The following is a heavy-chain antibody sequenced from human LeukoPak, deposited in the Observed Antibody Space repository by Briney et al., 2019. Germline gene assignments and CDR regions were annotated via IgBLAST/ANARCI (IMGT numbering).Heavy chain of an antibody. J-gene: IGHJ4*02. D-gene: IGHD2-2*02. CDR3: ARTYCSSTSCYTFDY. CDR1: GGSISSGDYY. CDR2: IYYSGST. V-gene: IGHV4-30-4*08. Sequence: PSETLSLTCTVSGGSISSGDYYWSWIRQPPGKCLEWIGYIYYSGSTYYNPSLKSRVTISVDTSKNQFSLKLSSVTAADTAVYYCARTYCSSTSCYTFDYWGQGTLVTVSS.